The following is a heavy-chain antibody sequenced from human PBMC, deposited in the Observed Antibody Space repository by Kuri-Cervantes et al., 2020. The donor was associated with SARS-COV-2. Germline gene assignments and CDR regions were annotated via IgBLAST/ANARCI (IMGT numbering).Heavy chain of an antibody. CDR2: INHSGST. CDR3: ARTYSSGPKRLPNYYMDV. V-gene: IGHV4-34*01. J-gene: IGHJ6*03. D-gene: IGHD6-25*01. CDR1: GGSFSGYY. Sequence: SETLSLTCAVYGGSFSGYYWSWIRQPPGKGLEWIGEINHSGSTNYNPSPKSRVTISVDTSKNQFSLKLSSVTAADTAVYSCARTYSSGPKRLPNYYMDVWGKGTTVTVSS.